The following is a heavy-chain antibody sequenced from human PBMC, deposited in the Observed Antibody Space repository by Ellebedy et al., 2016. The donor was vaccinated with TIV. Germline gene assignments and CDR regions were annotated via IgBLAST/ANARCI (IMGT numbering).Heavy chain of an antibody. CDR3: AKDSRGGYDFSGSYIDY. D-gene: IGHD5-12*01. J-gene: IGHJ4*02. V-gene: IGHV3-43*01. Sequence: GESLKISCAASGFTFDDYTMHWVRQAPGKGLEWVSLISWDGGSTYYADSVKGRFTISRDNSKNSLYLQMNSLRTEDTALYYCAKDSRGGYDFSGSYIDYWGQGTLVIVSS. CDR2: ISWDGGST. CDR1: GFTFDDYT.